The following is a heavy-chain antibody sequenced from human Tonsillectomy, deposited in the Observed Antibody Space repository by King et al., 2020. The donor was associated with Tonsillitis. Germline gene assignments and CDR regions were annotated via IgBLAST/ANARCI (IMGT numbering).Heavy chain of an antibody. Sequence: VQLVQSGAEVRKPGASVKVSCKASGYTFTNYGVTWVRQAPGQGLEWMGWISTYNGNTNYAQKLKGRVTMTTDTSTSTAYMELRSLRSDDTAVYYCARDPLAVAGSGGFDIWGQGTMVTVSS. J-gene: IGHJ3*02. CDR1: GYTFTNYG. V-gene: IGHV1-18*04. D-gene: IGHD6-13*01. CDR2: ISTYNGNT. CDR3: ARDPLAVAGSGGFDI.